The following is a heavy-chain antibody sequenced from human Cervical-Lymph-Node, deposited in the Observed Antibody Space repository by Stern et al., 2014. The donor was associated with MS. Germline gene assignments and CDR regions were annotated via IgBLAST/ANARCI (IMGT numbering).Heavy chain of an antibody. J-gene: IGHJ6*02. CDR3: ARERHSMDV. Sequence: VQLVESGAEVKKPGASVKVSCKASGYSFTPYYMPWVRQAPGQGLEWMGWIDPNSGGTKSAQNFQGRVTMTRDTSISTFYMELSGLTSDDTAVFYCARERHSMDVWGQGTTVTVSS. CDR2: IDPNSGGT. V-gene: IGHV1-2*02. CDR1: GYSFTPYY.